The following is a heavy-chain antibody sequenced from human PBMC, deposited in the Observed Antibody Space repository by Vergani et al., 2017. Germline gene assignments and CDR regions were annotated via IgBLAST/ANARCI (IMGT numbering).Heavy chain of an antibody. J-gene: IGHJ4*02. CDR3: ANIPVVWFGDREGGFDY. CDR1: GFNFGYYA. V-gene: IGHV3-30*04. Sequence: QVQLVESGGGVVQPGRSLRLSCAASGFNFGYYAMHWVRQAPGRGLEWVATISYDGTYEYYIESVKGRFTISKDHFKNTLSLQMNSLRPEDTALDYWANIPVVWFGDREGGFDYWRLGTLVTVSS. CDR2: ISYDGTYE. D-gene: IGHD3-10*01.